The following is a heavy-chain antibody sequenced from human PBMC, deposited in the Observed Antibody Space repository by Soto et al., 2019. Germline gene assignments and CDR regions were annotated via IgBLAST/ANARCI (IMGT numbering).Heavy chain of an antibody. J-gene: IGHJ5*02. V-gene: IGHV5-51*01. CDR2: IYPGDSDT. D-gene: IGHD2-15*01. Sequence: PGESLKISCVGSGYRFSTYWIGWVRQMPGQGLEWMGMIYPGDSDTRYSPSFQGRVTISADKSINTAYMQWSSLKASDTAMYYCVKRMAHKDSSSIGQGMPWFDPCGQGTLVPVSS. CDR1: GYRFSTYW. CDR3: VKRMAHKDSSSIGQGMPWFDP.